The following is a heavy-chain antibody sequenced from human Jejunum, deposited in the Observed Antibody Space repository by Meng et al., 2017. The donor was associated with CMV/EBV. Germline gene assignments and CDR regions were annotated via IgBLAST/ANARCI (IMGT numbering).Heavy chain of an antibody. CDR1: GFTFSRDW. J-gene: IGHJ2*01. D-gene: IGHD6-6*01. CDR3: SSGQGWHFDL. V-gene: IGHV3-7*01. Sequence: LYCAASGFTFSRDWMIWVRQAPGKGLEWVAAIKEEGSEKYYLDSVKGRFTISRDNAKNSLFLQMNSLRAEDTAVYYCSSGQGWHFDLWGRGTLVTVSS. CDR2: IKEEGSEK.